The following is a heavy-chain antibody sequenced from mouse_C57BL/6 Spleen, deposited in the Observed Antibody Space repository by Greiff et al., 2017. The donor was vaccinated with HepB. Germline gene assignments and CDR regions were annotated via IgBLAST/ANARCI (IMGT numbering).Heavy chain of an antibody. V-gene: IGHV5-17*01. Sequence: EVKLVESGGGLVKPGGSLKLSCAASGFTFSDYGMHWVRQAPEKGLEWVAYISSGSSTIYYADTVKGRFTISRDNAKNTLFLQMTSLRSEDTAMYYCARRNYYGSSYPWGQGTSVTVSS. D-gene: IGHD1-1*01. CDR3: ARRNYYGSSYP. J-gene: IGHJ4*01. CDR2: ISSGSSTI. CDR1: GFTFSDYG.